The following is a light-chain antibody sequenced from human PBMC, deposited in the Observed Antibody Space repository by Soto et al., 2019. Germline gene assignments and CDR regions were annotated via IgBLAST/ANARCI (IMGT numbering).Light chain of an antibody. CDR1: QSAGNF. CDR2: YIS. J-gene: IGKJ5*01. CDR3: QQHNQWPIT. V-gene: IGKV3D-15*01. Sequence: EIVMTQSPATLSVSPGETPSLSCRASQSAGNFLAWYQQKPGQAPRLLIYYISTRATGIPARFSGSGSGTEFTLTINSLQSEDSAVYYCQQHNQWPITFGQGTRLET.